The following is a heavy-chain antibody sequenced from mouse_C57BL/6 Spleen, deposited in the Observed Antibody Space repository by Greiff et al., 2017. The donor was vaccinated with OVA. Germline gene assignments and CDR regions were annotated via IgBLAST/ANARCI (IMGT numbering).Heavy chain of an antibody. CDR2: INYDGSST. CDR1: GFTFSDYY. J-gene: IGHJ3*01. V-gene: IGHV5-16*01. Sequence: DVKLVESEGGLVQPGSSMKLSCTASGFTFSDYYMAWVRQVPEKGLEWVANINYDGSSTYYLDSLKSRFIISRDNAKNILYLQMSSLKSEDTATYYCARGASTGNWFAYWGQGTLVTVSA. D-gene: IGHD4-1*02. CDR3: ARGASTGNWFAY.